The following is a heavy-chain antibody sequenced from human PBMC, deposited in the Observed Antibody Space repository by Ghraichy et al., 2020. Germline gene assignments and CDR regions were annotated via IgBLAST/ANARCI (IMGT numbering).Heavy chain of an antibody. D-gene: IGHD3-22*01. V-gene: IGHV1-46*01. CDR2: INPSGGST. CDR3: ARMRRITMIVVANYYFDY. J-gene: IGHJ4*02. CDR1: GYTFTSYY. Sequence: ASVKVSCKASGYTFTSYYMHWVRQAPGQGLEWMGIINPSGGSTSYAQKFQGRVTMTRDTSTSTVYMELSSLRSEDTAVYYCARMRRITMIVVANYYFDYWGQGTLVTVSS.